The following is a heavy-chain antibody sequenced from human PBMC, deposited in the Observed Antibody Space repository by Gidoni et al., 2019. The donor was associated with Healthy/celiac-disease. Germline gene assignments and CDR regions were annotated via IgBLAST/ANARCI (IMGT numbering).Heavy chain of an antibody. V-gene: IGHV4-38-2*02. Sequence: QVQLQESGPGLVRPSETLSLTCAVSGYSISSGYYWGWIRQPPGKGLEWIVSIYHSGSTYYNPSLKSRVTISVDTSKNQFSLKLSAVTAADTAVYYCARDQGGMATINWYFDYWGQGTLVTVSS. CDR1: GYSISSGYY. J-gene: IGHJ4*02. D-gene: IGHD5-12*01. CDR3: ARDQGGMATINWYFDY. CDR2: IYHSGST.